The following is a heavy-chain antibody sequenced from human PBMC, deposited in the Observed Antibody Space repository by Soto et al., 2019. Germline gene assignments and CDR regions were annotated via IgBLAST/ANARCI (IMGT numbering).Heavy chain of an antibody. J-gene: IGHJ5*02. CDR2: INPHSGDT. V-gene: IGHV1-2*02. CDR1: GYTFTDYY. Sequence: ASVKVSCKTSGYTFTDYYIHWVRQAPGQGLEWMGWINPHSGDTKYAQRFQARVTMTRDTSISTAYMELRRLRSDDRAVYYCARDTSTSWSWFDPWGQGTPVTVSS. CDR3: ARDTSTSWSWFDP. D-gene: IGHD6-13*01.